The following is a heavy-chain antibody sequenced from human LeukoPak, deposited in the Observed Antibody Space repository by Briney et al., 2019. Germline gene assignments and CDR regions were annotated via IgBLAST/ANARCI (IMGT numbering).Heavy chain of an antibody. CDR1: GFTFSSYG. Sequence: GGSLRLSCAASGFTFSSYGMNWVRQAPGKGLEWVSYISSSGNTIYYADSVKGRFTISRDNAKNSLYLQMNSLRAEDTAVYYCARAPRGGYYYYYYMDVWGKGTTVTVSS. CDR2: ISSSGNTI. CDR3: ARAPRGGYYYYYYMDV. V-gene: IGHV3-48*03. J-gene: IGHJ6*03.